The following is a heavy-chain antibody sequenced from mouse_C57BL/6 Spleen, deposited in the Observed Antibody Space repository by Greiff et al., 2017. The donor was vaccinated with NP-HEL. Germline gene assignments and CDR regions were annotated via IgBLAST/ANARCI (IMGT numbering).Heavy chain of an antibody. Sequence: QVQLQQSGAELVRPGTSVKVSCKASGYAFTNYLIEWVKQRPGQGLEWIGVINPGSGGTNYKEKFKGKATLTADKSSSTAYMQLSSLTSEDSAVYFCARGAFPTVKDYFDYWGQGTTLTVSS. D-gene: IGHD1-1*01. V-gene: IGHV1-54*01. CDR2: INPGSGGT. CDR3: ARGAFPTVKDYFDY. CDR1: GYAFTNYL. J-gene: IGHJ2*01.